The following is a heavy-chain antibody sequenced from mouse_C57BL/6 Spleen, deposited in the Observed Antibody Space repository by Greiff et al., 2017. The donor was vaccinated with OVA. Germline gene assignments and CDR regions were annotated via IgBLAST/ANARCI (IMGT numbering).Heavy chain of an antibody. Sequence: EVHLVESGGGLVQSGRSLRLSCATSGFTFSDFYMEWVRQAPGKGLEWIAASRNKANDYTTEYSASVKGRFIVSRDTSQSILYLQMNALRAEDTAIYYCARDAGDWDGYFDVGGTGTTVTVSS. V-gene: IGHV7-1*01. CDR1: GFTFSDFY. CDR2: SRNKANDYTT. J-gene: IGHJ1*03. D-gene: IGHD4-1*01. CDR3: ARDAGDWDGYFDV.